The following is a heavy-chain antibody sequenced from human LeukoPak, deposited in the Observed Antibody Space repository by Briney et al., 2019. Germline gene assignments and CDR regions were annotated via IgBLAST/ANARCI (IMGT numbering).Heavy chain of an antibody. J-gene: IGHJ4*02. CDR3: AKDSSSGWYNFDY. Sequence: PGGSLRLSCAASGFTFGSYGMHWVRQAPGKGLEWVTFIQYDGSNKYYADSVKGRFTISRDNSKNTLYLQMNSLRAEDTAVYYCAKDSSSGWYNFDYWGQGTLVTVSS. CDR2: IQYDGSNK. CDR1: GFTFGSYG. V-gene: IGHV3-30*02. D-gene: IGHD6-19*01.